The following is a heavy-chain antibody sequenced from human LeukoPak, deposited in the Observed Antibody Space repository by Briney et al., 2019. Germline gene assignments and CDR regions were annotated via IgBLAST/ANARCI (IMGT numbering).Heavy chain of an antibody. CDR1: GDSISGYY. V-gene: IGHV4-59*08. D-gene: IGHD1-26*01. Sequence: SETLSLTCTVSGDSISGYYWSWIRQPPGKGLEWIGYIYYSGSTNYNPSLKSRVTISVDTSKNQFSLNLRSVTAADTAVYYCARQPYKLGAYYFDYWGQGTLVTVSP. J-gene: IGHJ4*02. CDR2: IYYSGST. CDR3: ARQPYKLGAYYFDY.